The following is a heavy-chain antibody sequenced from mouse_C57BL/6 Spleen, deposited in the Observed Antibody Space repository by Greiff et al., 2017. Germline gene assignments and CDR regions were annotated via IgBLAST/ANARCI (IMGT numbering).Heavy chain of an antibody. CDR1: GYTFTSYW. D-gene: IGHD1-1*01. CDR2: IDPSGSYT. V-gene: IGHV1-50*01. CDR3: ARWDITTVVATTDD. Sequence: QVQLQQPGAELVKPGASVKLSCKASGYTFTSYWMQWVKQRPGQGLEWIGEIDPSGSYTNYNQKFKGKATLTVDTSSSTAYMQLSSLTSEDSAVYYCARWDITTVVATTDDWGQGTTLTVSS. J-gene: IGHJ2*01.